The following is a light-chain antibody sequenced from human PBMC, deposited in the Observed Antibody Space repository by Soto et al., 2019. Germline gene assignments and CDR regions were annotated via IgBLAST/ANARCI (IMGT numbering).Light chain of an antibody. CDR2: DAS. CDR3: QHYNRYSQT. J-gene: IGKJ1*01. CDR1: QSITTW. Sequence: DIQMTQSPSTLSASVGDRVVLNCRASQSITTWLAWYQQKPGKAPKLLIYDASSLESGVPSRFSGSGSGTEFTLTISSLQPDDFASYYCQHYNRYSQTFGQGTKVDIK. V-gene: IGKV1-5*01.